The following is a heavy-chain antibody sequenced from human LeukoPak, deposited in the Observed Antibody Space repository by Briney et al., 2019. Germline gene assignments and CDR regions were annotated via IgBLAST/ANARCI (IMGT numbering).Heavy chain of an antibody. CDR3: ARDYDSSGYYYYPYYFDY. V-gene: IGHV1-18*01. CDR1: GYTFTSYG. D-gene: IGHD3-22*01. CDR2: ISAYNGNT. Sequence: ASVTVSCKASGYTFTSYGISWVRQAPGQGLEWMGWISAYNGNTNYAQKPQGRVTMTTDTSTSTAYMELRSLRSDDTAVYYCARDYDSSGYYYYPYYFDYWGQGTLVTVSS. J-gene: IGHJ4*02.